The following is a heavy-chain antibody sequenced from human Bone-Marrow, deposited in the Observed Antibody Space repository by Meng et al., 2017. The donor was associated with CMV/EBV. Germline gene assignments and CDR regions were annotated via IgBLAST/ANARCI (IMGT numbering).Heavy chain of an antibody. Sequence: WGTLSLPCTGSGGSISSYYWSWIRQPPGKGLEWIGYIYYSGSTNYNPSLKSRVTISVDTYKNQFSLKLSSVTAADTAVYYCARHPVGEEIGWLDPWGQGTMVTVSS. CDR2: IYYSGST. CDR3: ARHPVGEEIGWLDP. D-gene: IGHD3-10*01. V-gene: IGHV4-59*01. J-gene: IGHJ5*02. CDR1: GGSISSYY.